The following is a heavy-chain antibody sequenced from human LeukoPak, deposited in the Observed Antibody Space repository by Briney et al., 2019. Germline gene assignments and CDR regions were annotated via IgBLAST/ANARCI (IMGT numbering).Heavy chain of an antibody. CDR3: ARGLGIFGVSWFDP. J-gene: IGHJ5*02. D-gene: IGHD3-3*01. V-gene: IGHV4-34*01. Sequence: SETLSLTCVVYGGSFSGYFWSWIRQPPGKGLEWLGEINHSGSTNYNPSLKSRVTISVDTSKNQFSLKLSSVTAADTAVYYCARGLGIFGVSWFDPWGQGTLVTVSS. CDR2: INHSGST. CDR1: GGSFSGYF.